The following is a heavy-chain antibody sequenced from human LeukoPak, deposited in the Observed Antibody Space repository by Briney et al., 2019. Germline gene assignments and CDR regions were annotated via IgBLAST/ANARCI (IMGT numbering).Heavy chain of an antibody. CDR3: ARDRDIAVAGTRYYYYGMDV. CDR1: GGSISSGGYY. J-gene: IGHJ6*04. D-gene: IGHD6-19*01. V-gene: IGHV4-31*03. Sequence: PSETLSLTCTVSGGSISSGGYYWSWIRQHPGKGLEWIGYIYYSGSTYYNPSLKSRVTISVDTSKNQFSLKLSSVTAADTAAYYCARDRDIAVAGTRYYYYGMDVWGKGTTVTVSS. CDR2: IYYSGST.